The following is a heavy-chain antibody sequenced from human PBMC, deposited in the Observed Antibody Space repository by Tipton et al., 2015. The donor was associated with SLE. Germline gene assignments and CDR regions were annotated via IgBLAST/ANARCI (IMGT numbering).Heavy chain of an antibody. D-gene: IGHD3-16*01. J-gene: IGHJ3*02. Sequence: TLSLTCTVSGGSISSHYWSWIRQPPGKGLEWIGYIYYSGSTNYNPSLKSRVTISVDTSKNQLSLKLSSVTAADTAVYYCARDLPQSGGDAFNIWGQGTMVTVSS. V-gene: IGHV4-59*11. CDR3: ARDLPQSGGDAFNI. CDR1: GGSISSHY. CDR2: IYYSGST.